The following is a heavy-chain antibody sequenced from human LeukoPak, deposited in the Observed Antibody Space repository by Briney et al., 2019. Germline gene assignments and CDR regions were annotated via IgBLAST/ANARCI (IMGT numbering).Heavy chain of an antibody. D-gene: IGHD3-22*01. Sequence: ASVKVSCKASGYTFTGYYMHWVRQAPGQGLEWMGWINPNSGSTNYAQKFQGRVTMTRDTSISTAYMELSRLRSDDTAVYYCARDISGYYYFDYWGQGTLVTVSS. J-gene: IGHJ4*02. V-gene: IGHV1-2*02. CDR1: GYTFTGYY. CDR3: ARDISGYYYFDY. CDR2: INPNSGST.